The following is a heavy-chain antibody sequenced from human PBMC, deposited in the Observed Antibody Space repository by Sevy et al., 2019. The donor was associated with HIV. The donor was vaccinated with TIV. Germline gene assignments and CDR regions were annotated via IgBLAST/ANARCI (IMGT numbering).Heavy chain of an antibody. Sequence: ASVKVPCEASGYTFTSYDINWVRQATGQGLEWMGCMSPNSGATGFAQKFQGRVTLTRNTSISTAYMEVSSLRSEDTAVYYCASGGNGDFWSYEYYYYGMDVWGQGTTVTVSS. CDR2: MSPNSGAT. CDR1: GYTFTSYD. CDR3: ASGGNGDFWSYEYYYYGMDV. J-gene: IGHJ6*02. D-gene: IGHD3-3*01. V-gene: IGHV1-8*01.